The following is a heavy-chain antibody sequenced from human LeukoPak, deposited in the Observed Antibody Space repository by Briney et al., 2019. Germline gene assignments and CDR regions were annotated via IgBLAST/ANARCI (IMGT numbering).Heavy chain of an antibody. D-gene: IGHD2-2*01. V-gene: IGHV3-21*01. CDR2: ISSSSSYI. CDR1: GFTFSSYS. J-gene: IGHJ6*02. CDR3: ARDPSSYMDV. Sequence: GGSLRLSCAASGFTFSSYSMNWVRQAPGKGLEWVSSISSSSSYIYYADSVKGRFTISRDNAKNSLYLRMNSLRAEDTAVYYCARDPSSYMDVWGQGTTVTVSS.